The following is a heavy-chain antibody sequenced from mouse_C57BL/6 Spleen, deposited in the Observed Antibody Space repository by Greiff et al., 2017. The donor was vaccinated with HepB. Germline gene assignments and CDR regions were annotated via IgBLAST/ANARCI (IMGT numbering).Heavy chain of an antibody. D-gene: IGHD2-3*01. V-gene: IGHV7-4*01. Sequence: EVQLVESGGGLVQPGASLRLSCAASGFTFTDYYMSWVRQPPGKAPEWLALIRNKANGYTTEYTASVKGRFTISRDNSQNILYLQMNTLRAEDSATYYCVKAPSIYDGYYGFAYWGQGTLVTVSA. CDR2: IRNKANGYTT. CDR1: GFTFTDYY. CDR3: VKAPSIYDGYYGFAY. J-gene: IGHJ3*01.